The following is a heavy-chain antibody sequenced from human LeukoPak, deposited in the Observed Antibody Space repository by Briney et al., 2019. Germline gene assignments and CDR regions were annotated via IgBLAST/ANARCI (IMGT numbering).Heavy chain of an antibody. D-gene: IGHD3-10*01. CDR1: GFTFSSHW. Sequence: QTGGSLRLSCAASGFTFSSHWMSWVRQAPGKGLEWVANIKQDGSEIYYVDSVRGRFTISREKAKNSLYLQMNSLRAEDTAVYYCATDSTYYGSGSFFDYWGQGTLVTVSS. CDR3: ATDSTYYGSGSFFDY. V-gene: IGHV3-7*01. J-gene: IGHJ4*02. CDR2: IKQDGSEI.